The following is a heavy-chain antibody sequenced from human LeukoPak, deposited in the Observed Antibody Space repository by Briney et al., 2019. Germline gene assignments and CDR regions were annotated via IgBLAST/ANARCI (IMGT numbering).Heavy chain of an antibody. J-gene: IGHJ4*02. CDR2: IYYSGST. CDR1: GGSISTYY. D-gene: IGHD3-22*01. CDR3: ARGQNYYDSSGYFDY. V-gene: IGHV4-59*01. Sequence: SQTLSLTCTVSGGSISTYYWSWIRQPPGKGLEWIGYIYYSGSTNYNPSLKSRVTVSVDTSKNQFSLKLTSVTAADTAVYYCARGQNYYDSSGYFDYWGQGTLVTVSS.